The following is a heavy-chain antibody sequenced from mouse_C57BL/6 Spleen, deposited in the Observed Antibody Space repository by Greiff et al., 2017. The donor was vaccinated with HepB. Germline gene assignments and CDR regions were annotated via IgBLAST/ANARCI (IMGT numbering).Heavy chain of an antibody. CDR2: IYPGSGST. V-gene: IGHV1-55*01. J-gene: IGHJ3*01. CDR3: ARAGITPVVAPAY. CDR1: GYTFTSYW. D-gene: IGHD1-1*01. Sequence: QVQLQQPGAELVKPGASVKMSCKASGYTFTSYWITWVKQRPGQGLEWIGDIYPGSGSTNYNEKFKSKATLTVDTSSSTAYMQLSSLTSEDSAVYYCARAGITPVVAPAYWGQGTLVTVSA.